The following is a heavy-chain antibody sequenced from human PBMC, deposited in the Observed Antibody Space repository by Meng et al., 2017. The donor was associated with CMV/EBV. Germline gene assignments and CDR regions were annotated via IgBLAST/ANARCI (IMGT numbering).Heavy chain of an antibody. J-gene: IGHJ5*02. Sequence: HESGPVPVRPSGTRARTCTVSGGSISSYYWSCIRQPAGKGLEWIGRIYTSGSTNYNPSLKSRVTMSVDTSKNQFSLKLSSVTAADTAVYYCARDLMNCSSTSCANWFDPWGQGTLVTVSS. CDR3: ARDLMNCSSTSCANWFDP. CDR1: GGSISSYY. CDR2: IYTSGST. D-gene: IGHD2-2*01. V-gene: IGHV4-4*07.